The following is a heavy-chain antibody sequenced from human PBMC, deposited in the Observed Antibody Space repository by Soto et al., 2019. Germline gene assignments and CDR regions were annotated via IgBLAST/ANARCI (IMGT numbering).Heavy chain of an antibody. D-gene: IGHD3-22*01. Sequence: PSETLSLTCTVSGGSISSYYWSWIRQPAGKGLEWIGRIYTCGSTNYNPSLKSRVTMSVDTSKNQFSLKLSSVTAADTAVYYCAREDYYDSSGDNWFDPWGQGTLVTVSS. V-gene: IGHV4-4*07. CDR2: IYTCGST. CDR1: GGSISSYY. CDR3: AREDYYDSSGDNWFDP. J-gene: IGHJ5*02.